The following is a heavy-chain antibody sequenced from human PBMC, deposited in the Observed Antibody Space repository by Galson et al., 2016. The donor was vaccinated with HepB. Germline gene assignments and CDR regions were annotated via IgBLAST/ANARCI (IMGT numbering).Heavy chain of an antibody. Sequence: SLRLSCAASGFTVSNNYMGWVRQAPGKGLEWVSLIYSGGNTYYPDSVKGRVTISRDNSKNTLYFQMNSLRAEDTAVYYCARTYHGIAVAGNWYFDLWGRGTLVTVSS. D-gene: IGHD6-19*01. CDR3: ARTYHGIAVAGNWYFDL. CDR1: GFTVSNNY. V-gene: IGHV3-53*01. J-gene: IGHJ2*01. CDR2: IYSGGNT.